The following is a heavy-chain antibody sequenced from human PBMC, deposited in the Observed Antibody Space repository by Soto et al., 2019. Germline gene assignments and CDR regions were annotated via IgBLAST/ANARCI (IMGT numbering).Heavy chain of an antibody. D-gene: IGHD2-2*01. Sequence: QLQLQESGPGLVKPSETLSLTCTVSGGSISSSSYYWGWIRQPPGKGLEWIGSIYYSGSTYYNPPLKSRVTISVDTSKNQFSLKLSSVTAADTAVYYCATPFLHRYNWFDPWGQGTLVTVSS. CDR1: GGSISSSSYY. CDR3: ATPFLHRYNWFDP. CDR2: IYYSGST. J-gene: IGHJ5*02. V-gene: IGHV4-39*01.